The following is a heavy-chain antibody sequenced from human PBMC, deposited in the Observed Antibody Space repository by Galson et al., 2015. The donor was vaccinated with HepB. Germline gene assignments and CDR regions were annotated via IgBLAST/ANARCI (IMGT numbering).Heavy chain of an antibody. D-gene: IGHD3-22*01. CDR2: IDPSDSYT. J-gene: IGHJ2*01. CDR3: ARLSPYDPPWTDRGTYWYFDL. CDR1: GYSFTSYW. V-gene: IGHV5-10-1*01. Sequence: QSGAEVKKPGESLRISCKGSGYSFTSYWISWARQMPGKGLEWMGRIDPSDSYTNYSPSFQGHVTISAGKSISTAYLQWSSLKASDTAMYYCARLSPYDPPWTDRGTYWYFDLWGRGTLVTVSS.